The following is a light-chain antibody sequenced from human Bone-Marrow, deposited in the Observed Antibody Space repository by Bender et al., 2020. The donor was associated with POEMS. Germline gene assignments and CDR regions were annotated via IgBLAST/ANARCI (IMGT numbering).Light chain of an antibody. CDR2: INN. CDR3: ASYTSSNALV. CDR1: SSNIGTNP. Sequence: QSVLTQPPSASGTPGQRVTISCSGSSSNIGTNPVNWYQQLPGTAPKLLIYINNQRPSGVPDRFSGSKSGTSASLAISGLQSEDEADYYCASYTSSNALVFGGGTKVTVL. V-gene: IGLV1-44*01. J-gene: IGLJ2*01.